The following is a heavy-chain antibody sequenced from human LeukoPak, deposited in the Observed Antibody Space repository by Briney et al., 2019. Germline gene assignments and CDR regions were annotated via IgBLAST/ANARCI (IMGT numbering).Heavy chain of an antibody. CDR1: GFIFSGYG. Sequence: GRSLRLSCAASGFIFSGYGMHWVRQAPGRRREWVAVIWYDGSNKYSADSMKGRLTISRDNAKNKMYLQMSSLRPEDTAVYYCARDIGFGELAVGYFDLWGRGTLVTVSS. V-gene: IGHV3-33*01. J-gene: IGHJ2*01. CDR2: IWYDGSNK. D-gene: IGHD3-10*01. CDR3: ARDIGFGELAVGYFDL.